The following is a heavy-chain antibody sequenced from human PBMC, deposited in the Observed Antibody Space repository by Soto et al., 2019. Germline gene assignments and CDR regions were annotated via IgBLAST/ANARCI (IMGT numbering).Heavy chain of an antibody. CDR2: INPSGGST. D-gene: IGHD3-22*01. CDR3: ARDSYDSSGYLGY. Sequence: ASVKVSCKASGGTFSSYAISWVRQAPGQGLEWMGIINPSGGSTSYAQKFQGRVTMTRDTSTSTVYMELSSLRSEDTAVYYCARDSYDSSGYLGYWGQGTLVTVSS. CDR1: GGTFSSYA. V-gene: IGHV1-46*01. J-gene: IGHJ4*02.